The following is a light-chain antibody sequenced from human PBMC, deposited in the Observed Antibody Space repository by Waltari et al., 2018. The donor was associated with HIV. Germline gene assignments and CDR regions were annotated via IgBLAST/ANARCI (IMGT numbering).Light chain of an antibody. CDR3: AAWDGSLLGVL. Sequence: SYELTQPPSVSVSPGQTARISCSGDALPNQYAYFYQLKPGQAPVQVIYKDRERPSGVPDRFSGSKSGSSASLAISGLQSEDDGDYYCAAWDGSLLGVLFGGGTKLTVL. J-gene: IGLJ2*01. CDR2: KDR. V-gene: IGLV3-25*02. CDR1: ALPNQY.